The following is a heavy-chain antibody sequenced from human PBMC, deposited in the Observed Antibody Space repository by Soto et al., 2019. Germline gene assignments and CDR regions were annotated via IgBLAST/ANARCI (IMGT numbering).Heavy chain of an antibody. D-gene: IGHD6-19*01. V-gene: IGHV4-61*01. CDR1: GGSVSANSDY. J-gene: IGHJ5*02. CDR2: IYHTGTI. Sequence: SETLSLTCTVSGGSVSANSDYWNWIRLPPGKGLQWVGHIYHTGTIQYSPSFKSRALISLDTPKSQLSLRLSSVTVADTAVYYCVRGSLYTFDSRGTELWFDPWGQGALVTVSS. CDR3: VRGSLYTFDSRGTELWFDP.